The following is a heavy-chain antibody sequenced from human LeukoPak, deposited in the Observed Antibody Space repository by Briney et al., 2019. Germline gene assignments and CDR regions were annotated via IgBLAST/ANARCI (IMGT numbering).Heavy chain of an antibody. D-gene: IGHD5-18*01. J-gene: IGHJ5*02. CDR1: RGSISSDY. V-gene: IGHV4-59*01. CDR3: ARTSLSGGYGYGQSNWFDP. CDR2: MYDTGST. Sequence: SQTLSLSSTVSRGSISSDYRSWIRQPPRQGLDWIGFMYDTGSTTYNPSLTSRVTISVDTSKQQSSLKLTSVTAADTAVYYCARTSLSGGYGYGQSNWFDPWGQGTLVTVSS.